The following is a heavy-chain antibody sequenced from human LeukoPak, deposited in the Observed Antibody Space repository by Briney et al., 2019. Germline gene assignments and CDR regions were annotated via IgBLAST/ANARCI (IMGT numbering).Heavy chain of an antibody. J-gene: IGHJ6*03. Sequence: PGGTLRLSCAASGFTFSSYGMHWVRQAPGKGLEWVAFIRYDGSNKYYADSVKGRFTISRDNSKNTLYLQMNSLRAEDTAVYYCAKERRAARPYYMDVWGKGTTVTVSS. CDR2: IRYDGSNK. V-gene: IGHV3-30*02. CDR3: AKERRAARPYYMDV. D-gene: IGHD6-6*01. CDR1: GFTFSSYG.